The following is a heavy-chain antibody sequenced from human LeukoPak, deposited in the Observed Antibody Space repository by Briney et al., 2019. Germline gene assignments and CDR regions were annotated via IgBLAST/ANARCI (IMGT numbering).Heavy chain of an antibody. CDR2: ISSSSSYI. CDR1: RFTFSSNS. Sequence: GGSLRLSCAASRFTFSSNSMNWVRQAPGKGLEWVSSISSSSSYIYYADSVKGRFTISRDNSKNTLYLQMNSLRAEDTAVYYCAKDTYFDYWGQGTLVTVSS. J-gene: IGHJ4*02. V-gene: IGHV3-21*01. CDR3: AKDTYFDY.